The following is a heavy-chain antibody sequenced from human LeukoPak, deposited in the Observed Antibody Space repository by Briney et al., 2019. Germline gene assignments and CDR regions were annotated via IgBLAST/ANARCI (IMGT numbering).Heavy chain of an antibody. CDR2: INPDGGGS. D-gene: IGHD3-10*01. J-gene: IGHJ4*02. Sequence: PGGSLRLSCQASGFTFSNYAMSWVRQAPGKGLEWVSSINPDGGGSFFADSVKGRFTISRDGSRSVVYLQMNGLSADDTPVYYCARSGVATCHYWGQGILVTVSS. V-gene: IGHV3-23*01. CDR3: ARSGVATCHY. CDR1: GFTFSNYA.